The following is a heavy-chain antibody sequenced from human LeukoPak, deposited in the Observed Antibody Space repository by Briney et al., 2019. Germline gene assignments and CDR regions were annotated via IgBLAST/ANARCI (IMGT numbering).Heavy chain of an antibody. CDR1: GYTFTSYG. CDR3: VRGGYCSSTTCLFGDNWFDP. CDR2: ISAYNGNT. D-gene: IGHD2-2*01. J-gene: IGHJ5*02. Sequence: ASVKVSCKASGYTFTSYGINWVRQAPGQGLEWMGWISAYNGNTNYAQKLRGRVTMTTDTSTSTAYMELRSLRSDDTAVYYCVRGGYCSSTTCLFGDNWFDPWGQGTLVTVSS. V-gene: IGHV1-18*01.